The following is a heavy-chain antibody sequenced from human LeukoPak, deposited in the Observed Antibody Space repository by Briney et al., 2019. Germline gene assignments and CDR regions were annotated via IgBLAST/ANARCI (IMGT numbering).Heavy chain of an antibody. CDR3: ARGVYYYDSSDYYYSHH. J-gene: IGHJ1*01. CDR2: INPRDGNT. CDR1: GYTFTSYY. D-gene: IGHD3-22*01. V-gene: IGHV1-46*01. Sequence: ASVKVSCKASGYTFTSYYIHWVRQAPGQGLEWMGIINPRDGNTHYAQRFQGRVTMTRDTSTSTVYMELSSLRSEDTAVYYCARGVYYYDSSDYYYSHHWGQGTLVTVSS.